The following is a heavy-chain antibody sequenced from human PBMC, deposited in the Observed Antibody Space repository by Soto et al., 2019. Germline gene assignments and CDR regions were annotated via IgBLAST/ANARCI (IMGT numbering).Heavy chain of an antibody. V-gene: IGHV1-18*01. CDR3: ASPYDIAGAVTNYYYYGMDV. CDR1: GYTFTSYG. Sequence: ASVKVSCKASGYTFTSYGISWVRQAPGQGLEWMGWISAYNGNTNYAQKLQGRVTMTTDTSTSTAYMELRSLRSDDTAVYYCASPYDIAGAVTNYYYYGMDVWCPGTTVTVSS. D-gene: IGHD6-19*01. CDR2: ISAYNGNT. J-gene: IGHJ6*02.